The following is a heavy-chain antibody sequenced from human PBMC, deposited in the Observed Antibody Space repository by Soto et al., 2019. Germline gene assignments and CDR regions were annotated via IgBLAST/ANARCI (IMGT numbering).Heavy chain of an antibody. V-gene: IGHV4-31*03. CDR2: IYYSGST. J-gene: IGHJ6*02. CDR3: ARDGDGYCSSTGCSYYGMDV. CDR1: GGSISGDGYY. D-gene: IGHD2-2*01. Sequence: PSETLSLTCTVSGGSISGDGYYWSWIRQHPGKGLEWIGYIYYSGSTYYNPSLKSRVTISVDTSKNQFSLKLSSVTAADTAVYYCARDGDGYCSSTGCSYYGMDVWGQGTTVTVSS.